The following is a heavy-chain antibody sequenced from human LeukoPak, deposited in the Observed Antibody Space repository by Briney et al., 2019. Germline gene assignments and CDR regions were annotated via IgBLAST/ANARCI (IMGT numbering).Heavy chain of an antibody. V-gene: IGHV1-69*04. D-gene: IGHD3/OR15-3a*01. CDR2: IIPILGIA. J-gene: IGHJ5*02. CDR3: ARGRNLDTGFDP. Sequence: SVKVSCKASGGIFSSYAISWVRQAPGQGLERMRRIIPILGIANYAQKFQGRVTITADKSTSTAYMELSSLRSEDTAVYYCARGRNLDTGFDPWGQGTLVTVSS. CDR1: GGIFSSYA.